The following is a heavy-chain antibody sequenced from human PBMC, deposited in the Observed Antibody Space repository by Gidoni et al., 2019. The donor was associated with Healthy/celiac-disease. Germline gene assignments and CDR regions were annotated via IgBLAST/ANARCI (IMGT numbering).Heavy chain of an antibody. V-gene: IGHV1-69*14. Sequence: QVQLVQSGAEVKKPGSSVKVACKASGGTFSRFAISWVRQASGQGLEWMGGIIPIFGTANYAQEIQGRVTITADKSPSTGYMELSSPGFEDTAVYYCAREGRAVAGFDYWGQGTLVTVSS. CDR2: IIPIFGTA. CDR3: AREGRAVAGFDY. CDR1: GGTFSRFA. J-gene: IGHJ4*02. D-gene: IGHD6-19*01.